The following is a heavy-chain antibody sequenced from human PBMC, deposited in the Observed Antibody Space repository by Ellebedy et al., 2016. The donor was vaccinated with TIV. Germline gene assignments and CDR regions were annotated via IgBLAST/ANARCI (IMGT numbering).Heavy chain of an antibody. J-gene: IGHJ4*02. D-gene: IGHD3-9*01. CDR1: GFTLSGYW. Sequence: GESLKISCAASGFTLSGYWMHWVRQVPGKGLEWLSRINPDGSSTSYADSVEGRFTISRDNAKKTLYLEMNNLRAEETAVYYCARESVRYFDCDYWGQGTLVTVSS. CDR3: ARESVRYFDCDY. CDR2: INPDGSST. V-gene: IGHV3-74*01.